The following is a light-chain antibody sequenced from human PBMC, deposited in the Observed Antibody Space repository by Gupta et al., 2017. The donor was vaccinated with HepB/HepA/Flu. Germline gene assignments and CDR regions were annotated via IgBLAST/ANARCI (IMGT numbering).Light chain of an antibody. V-gene: IGKV1-16*01. J-gene: IGKJ5*01. CDR2: AAT. CDR1: QDLDMY. Sequence: DIQMTQSPSSLSASVGDRVIPTCRASQDLDMYLAWFQQKPGTAPSSLIYAATRLQSGVPSRFSSSGSGTEFTLTISSLQPEDFATYYCQQYHSYPITFGQGTRVEVK. CDR3: QQYHSYPIT.